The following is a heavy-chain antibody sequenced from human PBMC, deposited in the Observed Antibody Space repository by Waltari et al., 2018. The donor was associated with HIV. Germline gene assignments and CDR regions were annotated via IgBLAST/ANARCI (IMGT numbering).Heavy chain of an antibody. CDR2: IGYESYSL. CDR1: GFNFDQSA. J-gene: IGHJ3*01. Sequence: EVRLVESGGGKVQPGRSLTLSCAASGFNFDQSAMHWVRQVPGQGPEGRAGIGYESYSLEYANFVMGRVTISRDNAKKSLYLQMSSLRTEDTALYYCAKDTKARSIYYHFGLDVWGPGTMVFVSS. V-gene: IGHV3-9*01. D-gene: IGHD3-10*01. CDR3: AKDTKARSIYYHFGLDV.